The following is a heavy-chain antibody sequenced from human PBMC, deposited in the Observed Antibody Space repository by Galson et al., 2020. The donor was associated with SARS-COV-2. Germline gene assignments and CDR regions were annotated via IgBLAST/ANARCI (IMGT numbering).Heavy chain of an antibody. D-gene: IGHD1-20*01. CDR2: ISYDGSNK. J-gene: IGHJ3*02. CDR1: GFTFSSYA. V-gene: IGHV3-30*01. CDR3: ARDRILTITGTTIGGAFDI. Sequence: LSLTCAASGFTFSSYAMHWVRQAPGKGLEWVAVISYDGSNKYYADSVKGRFTISRDNSKNTLYLQMNSLRAEDTAVYYCARDRILTITGTTIGGAFDIWGQGTMVTVSS.